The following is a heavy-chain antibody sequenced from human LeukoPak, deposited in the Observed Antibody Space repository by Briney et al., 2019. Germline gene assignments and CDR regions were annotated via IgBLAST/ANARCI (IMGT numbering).Heavy chain of an antibody. CDR1: GDSVSSNSAA. CDR2: TYYRSKWYN. J-gene: IGHJ4*02. V-gene: IGHV6-1*01. Sequence: SQTLSLTCAISGDSVSSNSAAWNWIRQSPSRGLEWLGRTYYRSKWYNDYAVSVKSRITINPDTSKNQFSLQLNSVTPEDTAVYYCARTAGAGYSGSPAPFDYWGQGTLVTVSS. CDR3: ARTAGAGYSGSPAPFDY. D-gene: IGHD6-13*01.